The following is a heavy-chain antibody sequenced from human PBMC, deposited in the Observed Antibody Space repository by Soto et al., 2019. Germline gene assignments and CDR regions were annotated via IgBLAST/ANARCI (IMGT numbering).Heavy chain of an antibody. CDR1: GYTFTSYA. J-gene: IGHJ6*02. CDR3: ARDIEITMVRGVIMGAYYYYYGMDV. V-gene: IGHV1-3*01. CDR2: INAGNGNT. Sequence: GASVKVSCKASGYTFTSYAMHWVRQAPGQRLEWMGWINAGNGNTKYSQKFQGRVTITRDTSASTAYMELSSLRSEDTAVYYCARDIEITMVRGVIMGAYYYYYGMDVWGQGTTVTVSS. D-gene: IGHD3-10*01.